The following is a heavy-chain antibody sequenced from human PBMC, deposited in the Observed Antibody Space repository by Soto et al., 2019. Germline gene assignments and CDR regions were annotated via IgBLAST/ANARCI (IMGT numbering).Heavy chain of an antibody. J-gene: IGHJ4*02. D-gene: IGHD2-2*01. V-gene: IGHV1-69*02. CDR3: ARDVVPAAPGYYFDY. CDR2: IIPILGIA. CDR1: EGTFSSYT. Sequence: QVQLVQSGAEVKKPGSSVKVSCKASEGTFSSYTISWVRQAPGQGLEWMGRIIPILGIANYAQKFQGRVTITADKSTSTAYMELSSLRSEDTAVYYCARDVVPAAPGYYFDYWGQGTLVTVSS.